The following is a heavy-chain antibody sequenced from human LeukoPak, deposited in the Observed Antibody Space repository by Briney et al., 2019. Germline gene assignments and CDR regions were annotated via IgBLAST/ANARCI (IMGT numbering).Heavy chain of an antibody. CDR2: ISSSSSYI. J-gene: IGHJ4*02. CDR3: ARDAYSGSYPPFDY. CDR1: GFTFSSYS. Sequence: GGSLRLSCAASGFTFSSYSMTWVRQAPGKGLEWVSSISSSSSYIYYADSVKGRFTISRDNAKNSLYLQMNSLRAEDTAVYYCARDAYSGSYPPFDYWGQGTLVTVSS. V-gene: IGHV3-21*01. D-gene: IGHD1-26*01.